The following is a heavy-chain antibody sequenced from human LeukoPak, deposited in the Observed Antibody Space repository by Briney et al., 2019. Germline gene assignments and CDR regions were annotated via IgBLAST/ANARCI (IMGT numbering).Heavy chain of an antibody. D-gene: IGHD3-3*01. CDR2: IYYSGST. CDR1: GGSISSYY. V-gene: IGHV4-59*01. J-gene: IGHJ4*02. Sequence: SETLSLTCTVSGGSISSYYWSWIRQPPGKGLEWIGYIYYSGSTNYNPSLKSRVTISVDTSKNQFSLKLSSVTAADTAVYYCARGLYYDFWSGSPQYYFDYWGQGTLVTVSS. CDR3: ARGLYYDFWSGSPQYYFDY.